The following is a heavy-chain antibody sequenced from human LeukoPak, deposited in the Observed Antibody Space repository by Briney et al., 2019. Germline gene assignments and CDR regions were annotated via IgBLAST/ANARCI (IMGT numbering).Heavy chain of an antibody. CDR3: ARDDFNDVGYFDY. V-gene: IGHV3-21*01. D-gene: IGHD1-1*01. J-gene: IGHJ4*02. CDR2: ISSSATYI. CDR1: GFTFSSYS. Sequence: GGSLRLSCAASGFTFSSYSVNWVRQAPGKGLEWVSYISSSATYIHHADSVKGRFTISRDNAKNSLYLQMNSLRAEDTAVYYCARDDFNDVGYFDYWGQGTQVTVSS.